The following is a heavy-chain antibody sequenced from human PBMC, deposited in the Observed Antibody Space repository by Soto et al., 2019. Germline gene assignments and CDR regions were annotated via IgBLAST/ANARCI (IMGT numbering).Heavy chain of an antibody. CDR1: GFTFSSYG. V-gene: IGHV3-33*01. Sequence: QVQLVESGGGVVQPGRSLRLSCAASGFTFSSYGMHWVRQAPGKGLEWVAVIWYDGSNKYYADSVKGRFTISRDNSKNTLYLQMNSLRAEDTAVYYCARDTFLRFGGNSYYYDMDVWGKGTTVTVSS. D-gene: IGHD3-10*01. J-gene: IGHJ6*03. CDR2: IWYDGSNK. CDR3: ARDTFLRFGGNSYYYDMDV.